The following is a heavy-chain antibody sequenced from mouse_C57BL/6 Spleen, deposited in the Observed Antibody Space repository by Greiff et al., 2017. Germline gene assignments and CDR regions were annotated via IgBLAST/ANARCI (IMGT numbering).Heavy chain of an antibody. CDR2: IHPSDSDT. CDR1: GYTFTSYW. Sequence: QVQLQQPGAELVKPGASVKVSCKASGYTFTSYWMHWVKQRPGQGLEWIGGIHPSDSDTNYNQKFKGKATLTVDKSSSTAYMQLSSLTSEDSAVYYCAIEGYYYGSSYFDYWGQGTTLTVSS. V-gene: IGHV1-74*01. CDR3: AIEGYYYGSSYFDY. D-gene: IGHD1-1*01. J-gene: IGHJ2*01.